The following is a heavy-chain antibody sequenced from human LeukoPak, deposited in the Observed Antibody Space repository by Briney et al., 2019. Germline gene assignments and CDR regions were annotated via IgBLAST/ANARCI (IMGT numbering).Heavy chain of an antibody. J-gene: IGHJ5*02. D-gene: IGHD6-19*01. Sequence: SETLSLTCAVHGESFSGYYCSWIRQPPGKVLEWIGEINHSGSTNYNPSLKSRLTISVDTPKNQFSLNLSSVPAADTAVYYCARGAVAGKMSWFDPWGQGTLVTVSS. CDR3: ARGAVAGKMSWFDP. CDR2: INHSGST. V-gene: IGHV4-34*01. CDR1: GESFSGYY.